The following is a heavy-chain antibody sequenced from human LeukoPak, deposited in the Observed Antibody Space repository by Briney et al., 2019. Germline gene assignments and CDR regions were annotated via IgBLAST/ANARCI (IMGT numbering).Heavy chain of an antibody. CDR1: GYTFTDYY. CDR3: ARDGNFDI. D-gene: IGHD2/OR15-2a*01. V-gene: IGHV1-2*02. CDR2: ISSNSGDT. J-gene: IGHJ6*02. Sequence: ASVKVSFKASGYTFTDYYMHWVRQAPGLGLEWMGWISSNSGDTSYAQKFQGRVTMTRDTSISTAYMELSRLRSDDTAVYYCARDGNFDIWGQGTTVTVSS.